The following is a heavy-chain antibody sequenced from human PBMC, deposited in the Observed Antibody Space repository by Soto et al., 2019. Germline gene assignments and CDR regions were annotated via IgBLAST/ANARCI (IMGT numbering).Heavy chain of an antibody. CDR3: TRHYTSGNYYPGIY. Sequence: GASVKVSCKASGYIFTTYAMHWVRQAPGQRLEWMGWINVGYGNTKYSQKFRGRVTTSRDTSASTAYLQWNSLKASDTAMYYCTRHYTSGNYYPGIYWGQGTLVTVSS. CDR2: INVGYGNT. D-gene: IGHD3-10*01. CDR1: GYIFTTYA. V-gene: IGHV1-3*01. J-gene: IGHJ4*02.